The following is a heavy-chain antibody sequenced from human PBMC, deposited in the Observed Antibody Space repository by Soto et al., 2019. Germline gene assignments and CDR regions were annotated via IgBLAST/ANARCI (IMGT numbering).Heavy chain of an antibody. Sequence: AWSLRLSSATSGFDFYYYNMNWVRQAPGRGLEWVSSISGTGIDIHFADSVKGRFVISRENAKSSLYLQMKSLRPEDTAVYYCVRERGVNYIAYYSDYWRHRTRVTV. J-gene: IGHJ4*01. CDR2: ISGTGIDI. D-gene: IGHD3-3*01. CDR1: GFDFYYYN. CDR3: VRERGVNYIAYYSDY. V-gene: IGHV3-21*01.